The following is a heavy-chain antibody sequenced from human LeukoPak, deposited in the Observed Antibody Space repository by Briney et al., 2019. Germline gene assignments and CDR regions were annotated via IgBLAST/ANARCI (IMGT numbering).Heavy chain of an antibody. CDR3: ARGYGSGSYYEY. CDR2: IYYSGST. Sequence: PSETLSLTCTVSGDSISGYYWSWIRQPPGKGLEWIGYIYYSGSTNYNPSLKSRVTISVDTSKNQFSLKLSSVTAADTAVYYCARGYGSGSYYEYWGQGTLVTVSS. J-gene: IGHJ4*02. CDR1: GDSISGYY. V-gene: IGHV4-59*01. D-gene: IGHD3-10*01.